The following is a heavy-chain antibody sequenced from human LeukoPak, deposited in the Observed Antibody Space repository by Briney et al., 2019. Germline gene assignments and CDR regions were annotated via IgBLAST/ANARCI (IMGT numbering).Heavy chain of an antibody. D-gene: IGHD1-26*01. J-gene: IGHJ3*02. CDR2: INPNSGGT. Sequence: GASVKVSCKASGYTFTSYGISWVRQAPGQGLEWVGWINPNSGGTNYAQKFQGRVTMTRDTSISTAYMELSRLRSDDTAVYYCARVHGLVGATSRLDIWGQGTMVTVSS. CDR1: GYTFTSYG. CDR3: ARVHGLVGATSRLDI. V-gene: IGHV1-2*02.